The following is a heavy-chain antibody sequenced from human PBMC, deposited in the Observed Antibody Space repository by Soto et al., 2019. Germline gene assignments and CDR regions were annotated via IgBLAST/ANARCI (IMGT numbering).Heavy chain of an antibody. V-gene: IGHV3-7*04. CDR2: INNDGSYR. CDR1: GFTFSQYW. CDR3: ARDPFFGAFDN. D-gene: IGHD3-10*01. Sequence: GGSLRLSCTVSGFTFSQYWMAWVRQAPGKALEWVADINNDGSYRDYVNSVKGRFTISRDNAKNSLYLQMNSLRAEDTAVYYCARDPFFGAFDNWGQGALVTVSS. J-gene: IGHJ4*02.